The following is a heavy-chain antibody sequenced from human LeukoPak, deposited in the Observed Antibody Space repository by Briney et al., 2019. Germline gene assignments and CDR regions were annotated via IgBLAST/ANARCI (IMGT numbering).Heavy chain of an antibody. CDR1: GCGFTSYW. V-gene: IGHV5-51*01. J-gene: IGHJ4*02. Sequence: GAALKISCKGSGCGFTSYWIGWVRQMPGKGLEWMGIIYPGDSDTRYSPSFKGQVTISDDKSNSTAYLQWSSLKASDTAMYYCARRGSGSPNFDYWGQGTLVTVSS. D-gene: IGHD3-10*01. CDR3: ARRGSGSPNFDY. CDR2: IYPGDSDT.